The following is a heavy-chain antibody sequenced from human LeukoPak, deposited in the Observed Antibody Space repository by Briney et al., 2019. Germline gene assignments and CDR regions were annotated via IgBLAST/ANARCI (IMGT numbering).Heavy chain of an antibody. CDR1: GFTFTDFY. D-gene: IGHD3-16*01. Sequence: TGGSLRLSCAASGFTFTDFYMSWIRQAPGQGLEWISYIGKNGNLVDYADSVKGRFTVSRDNSKNLMFLEMNNLRAEDTAMDFCATDTNLVDLIQGDGHEDENFDRWGQGTMVTVSS. CDR3: ATDTNLVDLIQGDGHEDENFDR. V-gene: IGHV3-11*01. J-gene: IGHJ3*02. CDR2: IGKNGNLV.